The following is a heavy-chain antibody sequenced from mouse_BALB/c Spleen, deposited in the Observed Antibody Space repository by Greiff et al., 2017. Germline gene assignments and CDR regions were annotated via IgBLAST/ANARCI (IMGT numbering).Heavy chain of an antibody. J-gene: IGHJ4*01. CDR3: ERPTVDAMDY. CDR1: GFTFSSFG. Sequence: EVKLVESGGGLVQPGGSRKLSCAASGFTFSSFGMHWVRQAPEKGLEWVAYISSGSSTIYYADTVKGRFTISRDNPKNTLFLQMPSLRSEDTAMYYCERPTVDAMDYWGQGTSVTVSS. D-gene: IGHD1-1*01. V-gene: IGHV5-17*02. CDR2: ISSGSSTI.